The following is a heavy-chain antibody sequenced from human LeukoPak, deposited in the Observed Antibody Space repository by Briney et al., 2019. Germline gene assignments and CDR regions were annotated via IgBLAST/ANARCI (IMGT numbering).Heavy chain of an antibody. CDR2: ISSGSSYI. J-gene: IGHJ3*02. V-gene: IGHV3-21*01. CDR1: GFTFSSYS. D-gene: IGHD2-2*01. CDR3: ARDWVLAYCSSTSCPRGAFDI. Sequence: GGSLRLSCAASGFTFSSYSMNWVRQAPGKGLEWVSSISSGSSYIYYADSVKGRFTISRDNAKNSLYLQMNSLRAEDTAVYYCARDWVLAYCSSTSCPRGAFDIWGQGTMVTVSS.